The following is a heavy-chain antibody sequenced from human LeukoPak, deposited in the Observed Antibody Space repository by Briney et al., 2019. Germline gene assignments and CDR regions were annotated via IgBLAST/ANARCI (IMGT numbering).Heavy chain of an antibody. V-gene: IGHV3-30*18. Sequence: GGSLRLSCAASGFTFSSYGMHWVRQAPGKGLEWVAVISYDGSNKYYADSVKGRFTISRDNSKNTLYLQMNSLRAEDTAVYYCAKDHHGSGSYYNSPDYWGQGTLVTVSS. CDR2: ISYDGSNK. D-gene: IGHD3-10*01. CDR1: GFTFSSYG. J-gene: IGHJ4*02. CDR3: AKDHHGSGSYYNSPDY.